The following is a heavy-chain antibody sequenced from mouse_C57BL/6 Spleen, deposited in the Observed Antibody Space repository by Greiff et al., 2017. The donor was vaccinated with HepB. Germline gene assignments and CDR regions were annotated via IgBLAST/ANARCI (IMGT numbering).Heavy chain of an antibody. Sequence: VQLQQSGPELVKPGASVKMSCKASGYTFTDYNMHWVKQSHGKSLEWIGYINPNNGGTSYNQKFKGKATLTVNKSSSTAYMELRSLTSEDSAVYYCAGPYYGSSYAMDYWGQGTSVTVSS. V-gene: IGHV1-22*01. CDR3: AGPYYGSSYAMDY. J-gene: IGHJ4*01. CDR1: GYTFTDYN. CDR2: INPNNGGT. D-gene: IGHD1-1*01.